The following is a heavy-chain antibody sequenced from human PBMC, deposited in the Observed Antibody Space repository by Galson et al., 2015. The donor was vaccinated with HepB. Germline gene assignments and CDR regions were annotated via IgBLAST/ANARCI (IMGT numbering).Heavy chain of an antibody. CDR2: IYPGDSDT. CDR3: GRVGYCSGATCPEGIQYYYYYGMDV. Sequence: QSGAEVKKPGESLKISCKGSGYSFSNYWIGWVRQMPGKGLEWMGIIYPGDSDTTYSPSFQGQVTISADKSISTAYLQWSSLKASDTAMYYCGRVGYCSGATCPEGIQYYYYYGMDVWGQGTTVTVSS. CDR1: GYSFSNYW. V-gene: IGHV5-51*01. J-gene: IGHJ6*02. D-gene: IGHD2-15*01.